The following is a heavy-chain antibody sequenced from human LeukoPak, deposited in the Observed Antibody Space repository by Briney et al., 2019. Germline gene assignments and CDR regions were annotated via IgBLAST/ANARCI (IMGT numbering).Heavy chain of an antibody. CDR3: ARDRGYVVRGVIHHWSFDL. CDR1: GXSVSSNY. J-gene: IGHJ2*01. D-gene: IGHD3-10*01. V-gene: IGHV3-66*01. Sequence: GGSLRLSCAASGXSVSSNYMSWVRQAPGKGLEWVSVLYSGGTTYYADSVKGRFTVSRDDSKNTLYFQMNSLRAEDTAVYYCARDRGYVVRGVIHHWSFDLWGRGTLVTVSS. CDR2: LYSGGTT.